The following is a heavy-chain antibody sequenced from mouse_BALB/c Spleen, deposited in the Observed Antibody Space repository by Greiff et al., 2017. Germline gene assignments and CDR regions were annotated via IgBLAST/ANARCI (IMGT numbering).Heavy chain of an antibody. CDR3: ARDITTVVAPFAY. V-gene: IGHV5-4*02. CDR2: ISDGGSYT. CDR1: GFTFSDYY. Sequence: DVHLVESGGGLVKPGGSLKLSCAASGFTFSDYYMYWVRQTPEKRLEWVATISDGGSYTYYPDSVKGRFTISRDNAKNNLYLQMSSLKSEDTAMYYCARDITTVVAPFAYWGQGTLVTVSA. D-gene: IGHD1-1*01. J-gene: IGHJ3*01.